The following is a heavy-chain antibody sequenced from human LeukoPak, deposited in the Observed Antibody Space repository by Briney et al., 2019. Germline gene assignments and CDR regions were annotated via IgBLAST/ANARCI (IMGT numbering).Heavy chain of an antibody. Sequence: GGSLRLSCAASGFTFDDYAMHWVRQAPGKGLEWVSGISWNSGSIGYADSVKGRFTISRDNAKNSLYLQMNSLRAEDTALYYCAKDMEATRSGDFDYWGQGTLVTVSS. J-gene: IGHJ4*01. CDR2: ISWNSGSI. D-gene: IGHD1-26*01. V-gene: IGHV3-9*01. CDR1: GFTFDDYA. CDR3: AKDMEATRSGDFDY.